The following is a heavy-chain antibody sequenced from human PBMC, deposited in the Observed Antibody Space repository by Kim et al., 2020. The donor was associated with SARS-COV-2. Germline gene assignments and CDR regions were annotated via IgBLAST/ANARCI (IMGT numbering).Heavy chain of an antibody. CDR1: GFTFSSYS. Sequence: GGSLRLSCAASGFTFSSYSMNWVRQAPGKGLEWVSSISSSSSYIYYADSVKGRFTISRDNAKNSLYLQMNSLRAEDTAVYYCARDGGYFGITAFLAQPDYWGQGTLVTVSS. V-gene: IGHV3-21*01. CDR2: ISSSSSYI. D-gene: IGHD6-25*01. CDR3: ARDGGYFGITAFLAQPDY. J-gene: IGHJ4*02.